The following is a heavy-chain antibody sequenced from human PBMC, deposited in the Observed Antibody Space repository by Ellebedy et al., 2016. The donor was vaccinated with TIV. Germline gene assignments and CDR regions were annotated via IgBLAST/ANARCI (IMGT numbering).Heavy chain of an antibody. D-gene: IGHD3-22*01. J-gene: IGHJ4*02. CDR3: ARYHSSGDDY. CDR2: IDPSNGGT. V-gene: IGHV1-46*01. Sequence: ASVKVSXKASGYRLSRYYIHWMRQAPGRGLEWMGVIDPSNGGTSYSLKFQGRLLVTTDTSTSTVYMDLSSLRFDDTAMYYCARYHSSGDDYWGQGTLVTVSS. CDR1: GYRLSRYY.